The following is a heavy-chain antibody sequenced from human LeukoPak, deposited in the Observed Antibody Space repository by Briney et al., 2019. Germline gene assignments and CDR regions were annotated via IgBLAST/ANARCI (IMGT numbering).Heavy chain of an antibody. V-gene: IGHV3-21*01. CDR1: GFTFSSYS. D-gene: IGHD3-10*01. CDR3: ARVRGSGTVAYFDY. J-gene: IGHJ4*02. Sequence: GGSLRLSCAASGFTFSSYSMNWVRQAPGKGLEWVSSISRSSSYIYYADSVKGRFTISRDNAKNSLYLQMNSLRAEDTAVYYCARVRGSGTVAYFDYWGQGTLVTVSS. CDR2: ISRSSSYI.